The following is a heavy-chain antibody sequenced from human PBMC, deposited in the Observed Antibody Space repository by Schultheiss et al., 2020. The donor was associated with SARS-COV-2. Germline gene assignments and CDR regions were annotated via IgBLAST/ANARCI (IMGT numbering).Heavy chain of an antibody. CDR1: GFTFSNYE. V-gene: IGHV3-48*03. D-gene: IGHD1-26*01. Sequence: GGSLRLSCAASGFTFSNYEMNWVRRAPGKGLEWVSYISSSGNTRYYADSVKGRFTISRDNSKNTLYLQMNSLRAEDTAVYYCAREFSGSNYYDFDYWGQGTLVTVSS. J-gene: IGHJ4*02. CDR3: AREFSGSNYYDFDY. CDR2: ISSSGNTR.